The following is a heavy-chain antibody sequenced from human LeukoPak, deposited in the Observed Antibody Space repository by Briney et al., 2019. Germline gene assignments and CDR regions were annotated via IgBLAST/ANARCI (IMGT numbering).Heavy chain of an antibody. V-gene: IGHV4-59*01. D-gene: IGHD6-13*01. CDR2: IYYSGST. Sequence: SETLSLTCTVSGGSISSYYWSWIRQPPGKGLEWIGYIYYSGSTNYNPSLKSRVTISVDTSKNQFSLKLSSVTAADTAVYYCARVSSLEGYFDYWGQGPLVTVSS. CDR1: GGSISSYY. J-gene: IGHJ4*02. CDR3: ARVSSLEGYFDY.